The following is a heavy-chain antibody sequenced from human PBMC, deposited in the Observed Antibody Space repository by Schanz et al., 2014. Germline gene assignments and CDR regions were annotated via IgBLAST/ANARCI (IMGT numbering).Heavy chain of an antibody. D-gene: IGHD4-17*01. CDR1: GATFNSYA. J-gene: IGHJ4*02. V-gene: IGHV1-69*09. CDR2: IIPPLRQT. CDR3: ARIIDGDYLY. Sequence: QVQLVQSGSELTRPGSSVKVSCKSSGATFNSYAFGWVRQAPGQGFEWVGSIIPPLRQTRYAQKFEERVIITADTSTTTVYMDLASLTSDDTAVYFCARIIDGDYLYWGQGTLVTVSS.